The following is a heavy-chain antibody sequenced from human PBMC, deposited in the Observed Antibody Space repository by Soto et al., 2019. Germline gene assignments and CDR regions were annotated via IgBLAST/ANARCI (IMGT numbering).Heavy chain of an antibody. V-gene: IGHV3-21*06. CDR2: ISSSSSYI. J-gene: IGHJ4*02. CDR1: GFTFSSST. D-gene: IGHD3-10*01. CDR3: ARDIGEMSAV. Sequence: PGGSLRLSCTGSGFTFSSSTMTWVRQGPGKGLEWVSSISSSSSYIYFADSLKGRCTISRDNAKNSLYLQMNSLRAEDTAVYYCARDIGEMSAVWGQGTQVTVSS.